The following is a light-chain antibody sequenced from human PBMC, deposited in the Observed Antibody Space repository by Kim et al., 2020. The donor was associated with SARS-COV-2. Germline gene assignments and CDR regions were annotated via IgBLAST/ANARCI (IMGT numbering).Light chain of an antibody. CDR2: GAS. CDR1: QSVSSNY. V-gene: IGKV3-20*01. CDR3: QQYSTSPHT. J-gene: IGKJ1*01. Sequence: VLTQSPGTLSLSPGERATLSCRASQSVSSNYVAWYQQQPGQAPRLLIYGASNRATGIPDRFSGSGSGTDFTLTIRRLEPEDFAVYYCQQYSTSPHTFSQGTKVDIK.